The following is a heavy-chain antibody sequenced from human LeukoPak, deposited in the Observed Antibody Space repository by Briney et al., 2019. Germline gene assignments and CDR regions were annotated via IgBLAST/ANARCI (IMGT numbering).Heavy chain of an antibody. Sequence: SETLSLTCAVSGVPFSNYYWSWVRQSPRQGLEWIGEINHSGYTNYNPSLKSRVTMSIDTSKNQFSLMLTSVNAADTGVYYCTRAVAGHPDWGQGTLVTVSS. D-gene: IGHD6-19*01. CDR1: GVPFSNYY. V-gene: IGHV4-34*01. CDR3: TRAVAGHPD. J-gene: IGHJ4*02. CDR2: INHSGYT.